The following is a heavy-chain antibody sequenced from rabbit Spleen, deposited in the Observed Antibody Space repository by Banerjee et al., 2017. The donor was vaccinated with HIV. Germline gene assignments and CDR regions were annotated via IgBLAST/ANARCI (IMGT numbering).Heavy chain of an antibody. D-gene: IGHD8-1*01. Sequence: QEQLVESGGGLVKPEGSLTLTCKASGFDFSRSYYMCWVRQAPGKGLECIACIYADSSGSTYYASWAKGRFTASKTSSTTVTLQMTSLTVADTATYFCARDTGSSFSSYGMDLWGPGTLVTVS. CDR2: IYADSSGST. J-gene: IGHJ6*01. CDR3: ARDTGSSFSSYGMDL. V-gene: IGHV1S45*01. CDR1: GFDFSRSYY.